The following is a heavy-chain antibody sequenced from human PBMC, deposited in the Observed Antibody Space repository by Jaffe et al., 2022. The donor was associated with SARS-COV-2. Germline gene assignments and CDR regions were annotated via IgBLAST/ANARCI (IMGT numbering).Heavy chain of an antibody. J-gene: IGHJ3*02. CDR3: ARGTTNHFFDI. D-gene: IGHD1-26*01. Sequence: QEQLVESGGGVVQPGRSLRLSCEASGFTFSNFHMHWVRQAPGKGLEWVTAISYDGSNKFYADAVKGRFTISRDNSKSTLYLEMNSLRADDTAVYYCARGTTNHFFDIWGQGTMVTVSS. CDR2: ISYDGSNK. CDR1: GFTFSNFH. V-gene: IGHV3-30-3*01.